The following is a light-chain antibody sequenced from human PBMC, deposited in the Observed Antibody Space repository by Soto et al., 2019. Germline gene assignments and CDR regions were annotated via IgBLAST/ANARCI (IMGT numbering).Light chain of an antibody. V-gene: IGKV3-20*01. CDR2: GAS. Sequence: ETVLTQSPGTLSLSPGERATLSCRASQSVSSSHLTWYHQKPGQAPRLLIYGASSRATGIPDRFSGSGSGTDFTLTISRLDPEDFALYYCQQLASTPSTFGQGTKVEIK. CDR3: QQLASTPST. CDR1: QSVSSSH. J-gene: IGKJ1*01.